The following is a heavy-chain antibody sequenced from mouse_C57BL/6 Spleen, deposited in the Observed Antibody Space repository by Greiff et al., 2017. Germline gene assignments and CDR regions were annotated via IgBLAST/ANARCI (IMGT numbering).Heavy chain of an antibody. CDR1: GFSLTSYG. CDR2: IWSGGST. Sequence: VQLQQSGPGLVQPSQSLSITCTVSGFSLTSYGVHWVRQSPGKGLEWLGVIWSGGSTDYNAAFISRLSICMDNSKSQVFFKMKSMQADDTAIYCCARGRYYGSSWFAYWGQGTLVTVSA. D-gene: IGHD1-1*01. J-gene: IGHJ3*01. CDR3: ARGRYYGSSWFAY. V-gene: IGHV2-2*01.